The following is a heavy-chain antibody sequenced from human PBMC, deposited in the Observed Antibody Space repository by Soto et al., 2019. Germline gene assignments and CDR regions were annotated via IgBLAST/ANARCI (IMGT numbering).Heavy chain of an antibody. V-gene: IGHV3-66*01. CDR3: ARAPSYGRVVSFEP. Sequence: EVQLVESGGGLVQPGGSLRLSCAASGFSVSDNYMSWVRQAPGKGLEWFSVIYSSGDTYYADSVKGRLTISRDNSRNTLYLQINDLRVEDTAIYYCARAPSYGRVVSFEPWGQGIPVTVSS. D-gene: IGHD3-16*01. CDR1: GFSVSDNY. CDR2: IYSSGDT. J-gene: IGHJ5*02.